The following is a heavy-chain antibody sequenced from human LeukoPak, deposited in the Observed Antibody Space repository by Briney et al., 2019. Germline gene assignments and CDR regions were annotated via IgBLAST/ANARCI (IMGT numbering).Heavy chain of an antibody. D-gene: IGHD6-19*01. Sequence: SVKVSCKASGGSFSNYAISWVRQAPGQGLEWMGGIIPLFGIPNYAQKFQGRVTITADKSTSTAYMELSSLRSEDTAVYYCARGLRNSGWRWGQGTLVTASS. CDR3: ARGLRNSGWR. CDR1: GGSFSNYA. J-gene: IGHJ4*02. V-gene: IGHV1-69*10. CDR2: IIPLFGIP.